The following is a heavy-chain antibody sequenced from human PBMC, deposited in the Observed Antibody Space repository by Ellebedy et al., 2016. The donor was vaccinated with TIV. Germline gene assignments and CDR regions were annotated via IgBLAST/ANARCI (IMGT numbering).Heavy chain of an antibody. CDR2: INQGGSET. Sequence: GESLKISCAASGFTXXDYAFNWVRPPPGKGLEWVATINQGGSETYYVDSVKSRFTISRDNSKNSLYLQMNSLRADDTALYYCASAARGSGAYPPFWGQGTLVTVSS. V-gene: IGHV3-7*01. CDR3: ASAARGSGAYPPF. J-gene: IGHJ4*02. CDR1: GFTXXDYA. D-gene: IGHD3-10*01.